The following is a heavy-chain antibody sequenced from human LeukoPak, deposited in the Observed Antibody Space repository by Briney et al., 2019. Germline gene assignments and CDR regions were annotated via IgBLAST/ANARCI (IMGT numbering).Heavy chain of an antibody. Sequence: GGSLRLSCAAFGSTFDAYGMSWVRQAPGKGLDWGSGINLNGGRTGYADSVKGRFTISRDHAKNSLYLQMNSLRAEDTALYYCARENCSGWFPDFDYWGQGTLVTVSS. CDR1: GSTFDAYG. CDR3: ARENCSGWFPDFDY. D-gene: IGHD6-19*01. CDR2: INLNGGRT. V-gene: IGHV3-20*04. J-gene: IGHJ4*02.